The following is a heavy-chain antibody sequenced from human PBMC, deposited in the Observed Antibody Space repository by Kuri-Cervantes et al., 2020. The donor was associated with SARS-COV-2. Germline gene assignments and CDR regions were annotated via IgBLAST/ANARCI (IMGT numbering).Heavy chain of an antibody. V-gene: IGHV3-23*01. CDR3: AKTGDIGVVPAAYFDY. D-gene: IGHD2-2*01. CDR1: GFTFSSYA. J-gene: IGHJ4*02. CDR2: ISGSGGST. Sequence: GGSLRLSCAASGFTFSSYAMSWVRQAPGKGLEWVSAISGSGGSTYYADSVKGRFTISRDNSKNTLYLQMNSLRAEDTAVYYCAKTGDIGVVPAAYFDYWGQGTLVTVSS.